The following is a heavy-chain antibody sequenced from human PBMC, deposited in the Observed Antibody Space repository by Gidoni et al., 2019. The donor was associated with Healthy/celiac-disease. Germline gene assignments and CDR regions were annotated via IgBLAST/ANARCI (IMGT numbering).Heavy chain of an antibody. D-gene: IGHD5-18*01. CDR1: GGSISSGSYY. CDR3: ARDRWDTGAFDI. J-gene: IGHJ3*02. CDR2: IYTSGST. Sequence: QVQLQESGPGLVKPSQTLSLTCTVSGGSISSGSYYWSWIRQPAGKGLEWIGRIYTSGSTNYNPSLKSRVTISVDTSKNQFSLKLSSVTAADTAVYYCARDRWDTGAFDIWGQGTMVTVSS. V-gene: IGHV4-61*02.